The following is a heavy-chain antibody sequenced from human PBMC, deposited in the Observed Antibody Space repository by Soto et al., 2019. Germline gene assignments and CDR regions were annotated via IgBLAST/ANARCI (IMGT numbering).Heavy chain of an antibody. CDR1: GASISGFY. J-gene: IGHJ5*02. V-gene: IGHV4-4*07. CDR3: VRDGTKTLRDWFDP. Sequence: SENLALTYTVPGASISGFYWSWIRKSAGKGLEWIGHIYATGTTDYNPSLKSRVMMAVDTSKKQLSLKFRSVTAADTAVYCCVRDGTKTLRDWFDPWGQGISVTVS. CDR2: IYATGTT. D-gene: IGHD1-1*01.